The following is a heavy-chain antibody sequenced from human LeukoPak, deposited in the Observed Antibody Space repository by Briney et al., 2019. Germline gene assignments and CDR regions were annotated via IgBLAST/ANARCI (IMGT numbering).Heavy chain of an antibody. J-gene: IGHJ4*02. CDR3: AKASSETNFDC. V-gene: IGHV3-66*01. Sequence: GGSLRLSCAASGFTVSSNYMSWVRQAPGKGLEWVSVIYSGGNTYYADSVKGRFTISRDNSKNMVYLQMNSLRVGDSAVYYCAKASSETNFDCWGQGTLVTVSS. CDR2: IYSGGNT. CDR1: GFTVSSNY. D-gene: IGHD4-11*01.